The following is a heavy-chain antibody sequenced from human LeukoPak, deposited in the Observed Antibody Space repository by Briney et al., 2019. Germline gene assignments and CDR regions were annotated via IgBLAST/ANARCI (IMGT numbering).Heavy chain of an antibody. CDR1: GLTFSSYS. D-gene: IGHD1-26*01. J-gene: IGHJ5*02. Sequence: KSGGSLRLSCAASGLTFSSYSMNWVRQAPGRGREWVSSISSSSSYIYYADSVKGRFNISRDNAKNSLYLQMNSLRAEDTAVYYCARGSGAWWDNWFDPWGQGTLVTVSS. CDR2: ISSSSSYI. V-gene: IGHV3-21*01. CDR3: ARGSGAWWDNWFDP.